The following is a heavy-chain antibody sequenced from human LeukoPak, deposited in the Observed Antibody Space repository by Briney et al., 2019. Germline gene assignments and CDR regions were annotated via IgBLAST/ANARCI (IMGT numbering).Heavy chain of an antibody. J-gene: IGHJ5*02. V-gene: IGHV1-2*02. CDR2: ISPNRGGT. D-gene: IGHD6-6*01. CDR1: GYTFTDYR. Sequence: ASVKVSCKASGYTFTDYRMHWVRQAPGQGLEWMGWISPNRGGTNYAQKFQGRVTMTRDTSISTAYMELTRLRSDDTAMYYCARGNVGAARYHWGQGTLVTVSS. CDR3: ARGNVGAARYH.